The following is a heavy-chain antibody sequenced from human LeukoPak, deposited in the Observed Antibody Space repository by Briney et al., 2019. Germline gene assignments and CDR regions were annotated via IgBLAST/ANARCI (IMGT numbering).Heavy chain of an antibody. V-gene: IGHV3-53*01. CDR1: GFTFSSYW. CDR2: IYSGGST. D-gene: IGHD2-21*02. J-gene: IGHJ4*02. CDR3: ARGLGVVVTAIHFDY. Sequence: GGSLRLSCAASGFTFSSYWMSWVRQAPGKGLEWVSVIYSGGSTYYADSVKGRFTISRDNSKNTLYLQMNSLRAEDTAVYYCARGLGVVVTAIHFDYWGQGTLVTVSS.